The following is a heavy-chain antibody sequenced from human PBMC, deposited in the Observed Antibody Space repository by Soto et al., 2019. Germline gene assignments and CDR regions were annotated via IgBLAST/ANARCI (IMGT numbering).Heavy chain of an antibody. CDR1: GYTFTSYA. D-gene: IGHD3-10*01. V-gene: IGHV1-69*13. CDR2: IIPIFGTA. CDR3: ARTAGSISGGSGSYWGMDV. J-gene: IGHJ6*02. Sequence: SVKVSCKASGYTFTSYAISWVRQAPGQGLEWMGGIIPIFGTANYAQKFQGRVTITAYESTSTAYMELSSLRSEDTAVYYCARTAGSISGGSGSYWGMDVWGQGTTVTVSS.